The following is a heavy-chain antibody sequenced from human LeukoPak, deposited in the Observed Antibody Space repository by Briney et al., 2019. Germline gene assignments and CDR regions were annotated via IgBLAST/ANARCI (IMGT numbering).Heavy chain of an antibody. D-gene: IGHD5-18*01. Sequence: PGGSLRLSCAASGFTVSSNYMSWVRQAPGKGLEWVSVIYSGGSTYYADSVKGRFTISRDNSKNTLYLQMNSLRAEDTAVYYCARDTFGVDTAMVTYFDYWGQGTLVTVSS. CDR3: ARDTFGVDTAMVTYFDY. V-gene: IGHV3-66*01. CDR1: GFTVSSNY. CDR2: IYSGGST. J-gene: IGHJ4*02.